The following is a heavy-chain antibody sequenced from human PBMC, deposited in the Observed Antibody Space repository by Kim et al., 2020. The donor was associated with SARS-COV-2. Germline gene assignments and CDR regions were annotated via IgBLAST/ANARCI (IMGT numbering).Heavy chain of an antibody. CDR1: GGSITSDY. D-gene: IGHD2-21*01. J-gene: IGHJ5*02. CDR3: ATWVNNWFYP. CDR2: IYYSGSS. V-gene: IGHV4-59*13. Sequence: SETLSLTCTVSGGSITSDYWSWIRQPPGKGLEWIGYIYYSGSSSYNPSLNSRVTISLDTSKNQFSLKLSSVTTADTAVYYCATWVNNWFYPWGQGTLGT.